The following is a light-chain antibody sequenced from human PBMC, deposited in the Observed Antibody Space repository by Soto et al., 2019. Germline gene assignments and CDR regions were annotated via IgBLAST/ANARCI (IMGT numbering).Light chain of an antibody. CDR2: AAS. CDR3: QQKYNTPLT. V-gene: IGKV1-39*01. CDR1: QSIRNF. J-gene: IGKJ4*01. Sequence: DLQMTQSPSSLSASVGDRVTITCRASQSIRNFLNWYQQKPGKAPKLLIYAASSLQSGVPSRFSGSGSGTDFTLTIGSLQPEDFATYYCQQKYNTPLTFGGGTKVEI.